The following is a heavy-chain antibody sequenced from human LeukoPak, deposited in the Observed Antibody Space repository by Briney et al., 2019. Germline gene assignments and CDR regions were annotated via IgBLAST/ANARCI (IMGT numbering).Heavy chain of an antibody. CDR2: ISGSGGST. V-gene: IGHV3-23*01. CDR3: ATEGCSGGSCYSWFDY. CDR1: GFTFSSYG. J-gene: IGHJ4*02. Sequence: PGGSLRPSCAASGFTFSSYGMSWVRQAPGKGLEWVSAISGSGGSTYYADSVKGRFTISRDNSKNTLYLQMNSLRAEDTAVYYCATEGCSGGSCYSWFDYWGQGTLVTVSS. D-gene: IGHD2-15*01.